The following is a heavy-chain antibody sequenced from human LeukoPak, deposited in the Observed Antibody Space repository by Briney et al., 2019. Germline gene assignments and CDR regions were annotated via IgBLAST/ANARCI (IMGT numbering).Heavy chain of an antibody. CDR2: IYHSGST. Sequence: SETLSLTCTVSGGSISSYYWGWIRQPPGKGLEWIGSIYHSGSTYYNPSLKSRVTISVVTSKNQFSLKLSSVTAADTAVYYCASSITSGSYVFDYWGQGTLVTVSS. CDR3: ASSITSGSYVFDY. V-gene: IGHV4-38-2*02. CDR1: GGSISSYY. D-gene: IGHD3-10*01. J-gene: IGHJ4*02.